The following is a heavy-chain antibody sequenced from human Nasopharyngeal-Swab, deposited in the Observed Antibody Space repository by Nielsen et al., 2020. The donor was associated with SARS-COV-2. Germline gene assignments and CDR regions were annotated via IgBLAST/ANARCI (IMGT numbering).Heavy chain of an antibody. V-gene: IGHV3-23*01. Sequence: GGSLRLSCAASEFSVSSNYMNWVRQAPGKGLEWVSGISELGSGIYYADSVWGRFSISRDTSKNTVYLQMNSLRADDTALYFCTRGLTGHIVQWNPSPYWGQGTLVTVSS. CDR3: TRGLTGHIVQWNPSPY. CDR2: ISELGSGI. J-gene: IGHJ4*02. CDR1: EFSVSSNY. D-gene: IGHD1-14*01.